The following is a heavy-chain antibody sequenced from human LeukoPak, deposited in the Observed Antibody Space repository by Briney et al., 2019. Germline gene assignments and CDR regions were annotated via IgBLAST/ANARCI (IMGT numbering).Heavy chain of an antibody. J-gene: IGHJ4*02. CDR2: INSDGSST. CDR1: GFTFSNYW. Sequence: GGSLRLSCSASGFTFSNYWMHWVRQVPGKGLVWVSRINSDGSSTTYADSVKGQFTISRDNAKNTMYLQMNSLRVEDTAVYYCVQSSPTIYYWGQGTLVTVSS. D-gene: IGHD3-3*01. V-gene: IGHV3-74*01. CDR3: VQSSPTIYY.